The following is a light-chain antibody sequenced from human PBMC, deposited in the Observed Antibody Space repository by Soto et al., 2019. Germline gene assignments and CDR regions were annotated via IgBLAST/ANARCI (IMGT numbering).Light chain of an antibody. Sequence: QSVLTQPPSASGTPGQRVTISCSGSSSNIGSNFVYWYQQFPGTAPKLLIYRNNQRPSGVPDRFSGSKSGTSASLAIRGLPSEDEDDYYCAAWDDSLSGWVFGGGTQLTVL. J-gene: IGLJ3*02. V-gene: IGLV1-47*01. CDR2: RNN. CDR1: SSNIGSNF. CDR3: AAWDDSLSGWV.